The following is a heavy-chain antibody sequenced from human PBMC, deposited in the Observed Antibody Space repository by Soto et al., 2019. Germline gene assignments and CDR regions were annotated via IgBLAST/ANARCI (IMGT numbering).Heavy chain of an antibody. J-gene: IGHJ4*02. CDR2: INPDGSST. V-gene: IGHV3-74*01. CDR3: ARVSVSSYQFDY. Sequence: GGSLRLSCAASGFTFSSYWMHWVRPAPGKGLVWVSRINPDGSSTSYADSVKGRFTISRDNAKNTLYLQMNSLRAEDTAVYHCARVSVSSYQFDYWGQGTLVTVSS. D-gene: IGHD2-2*01. CDR1: GFTFSSYW.